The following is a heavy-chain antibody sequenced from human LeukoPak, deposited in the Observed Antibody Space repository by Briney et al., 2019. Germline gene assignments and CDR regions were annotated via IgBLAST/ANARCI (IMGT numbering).Heavy chain of an antibody. CDR3: AKDTVTTGTDH. V-gene: IGHV3-23*01. J-gene: IGHJ4*02. CDR2: ISGSGGST. D-gene: IGHD4-17*01. Sequence: GGSLRLSCAASAFTFSSYAMSWVRQAPGKGLEWVSSISGSGGSTFYADSVKGRFTISRDNSKNTLYLQMNSLRAEDTAVYYCAKDTVTTGTDHWGQGTLVTVSS. CDR1: AFTFSSYA.